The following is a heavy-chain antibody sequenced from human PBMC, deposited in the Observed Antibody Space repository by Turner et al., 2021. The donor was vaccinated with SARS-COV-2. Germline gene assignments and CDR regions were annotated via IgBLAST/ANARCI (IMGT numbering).Heavy chain of an antibody. J-gene: IGHJ4*02. CDR2: INHSGNT. V-gene: IGHV4-34*01. Sequence: QVQLQPWGAGLLKPSETLSLTCAVYGGSFSGYYWSFIRQPPGKGLEWIGEINHSGNTIYNPALQSRVITSVDTSKNHFSLKLTSVTAADTAVYYCARGRDDYIWGSPTPTYYFDYWGQGTLVTVSS. CDR1: GGSFSGYY. D-gene: IGHD3-16*01. CDR3: ARGRDDYIWGSPTPTYYFDY.